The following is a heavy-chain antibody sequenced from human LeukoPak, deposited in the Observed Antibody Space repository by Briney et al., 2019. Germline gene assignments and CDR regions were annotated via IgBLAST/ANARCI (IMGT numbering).Heavy chain of an antibody. D-gene: IGHD2-21*01. CDR1: GDSISSYY. V-gene: IGHV4-59*01. CDR3: ARGAFQGVVPFDY. Sequence: SETLSLTCSVSGDSISSYYWNWVRQSPGKGLEWIAYVYNIETKNYDSSLKSRVTISEDTSKNQISLRLNSVTAADTAVYYCARGAFQGVVPFDYWGQGILVTVSS. CDR2: VYNIETK. J-gene: IGHJ4*02.